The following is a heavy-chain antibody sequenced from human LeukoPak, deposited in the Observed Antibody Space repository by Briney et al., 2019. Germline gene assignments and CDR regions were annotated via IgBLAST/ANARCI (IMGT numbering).Heavy chain of an antibody. CDR3: ARVPLHDDSRHYYPH. V-gene: IGHV1-3*04. CDR1: GYTFTNYG. D-gene: IGHD3-22*01. J-gene: IGHJ1*01. Sequence: GASVKVSCKTSGYTFTNYGMHWVRQAPRQSPEWMGWINTGNGNTKSSQKFQDRVTLTRDTSASTGYMELNSLSSEDTAVYYCARVPLHDDSRHYYPHWGQGTPVTASS. CDR2: INTGNGNT.